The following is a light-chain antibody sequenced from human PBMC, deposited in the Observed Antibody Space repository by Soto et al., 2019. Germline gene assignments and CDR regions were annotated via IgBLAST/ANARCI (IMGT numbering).Light chain of an antibody. CDR2: WAS. CDR3: QQYYSPPYT. CDR1: QSVLYSSNNKNY. V-gene: IGKV4-1*01. J-gene: IGKJ2*01. Sequence: DIVMTQSPDSLAVSLGERATINCKSSQSVLYSSNNKNYLAWYQQKPGQPPKLLIYWASTRESGVXXXXXXXXXXXXXXXTISSLQAEDVAVYYCQQYYSPPYTFGQGTKLEIK.